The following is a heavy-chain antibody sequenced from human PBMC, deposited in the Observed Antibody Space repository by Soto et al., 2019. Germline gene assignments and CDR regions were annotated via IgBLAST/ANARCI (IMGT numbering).Heavy chain of an antibody. Sequence: GASVKVSCKASGYTFTSYYMHLVRQAPGQGLEWMGIINPSGGSTSYAQKFQGRVTMTRDTSTSTVYMELSSLRSEDTAVYYCAASDYGDYGYFQHWGQGTLVTVSS. CDR1: GYTFTSYY. D-gene: IGHD4-17*01. J-gene: IGHJ1*01. V-gene: IGHV1-46*03. CDR2: INPSGGST. CDR3: AASDYGDYGYFQH.